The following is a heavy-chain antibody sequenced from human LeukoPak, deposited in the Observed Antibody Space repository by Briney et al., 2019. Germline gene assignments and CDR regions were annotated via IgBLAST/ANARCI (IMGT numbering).Heavy chain of an antibody. CDR2: TYYRSKWYH. CDR3: ATQLVIESGGMDV. J-gene: IGHJ6*02. Sequence: SQTLSLTCAISGDSFSSNSAAWNWIRQSPSRGLEWLGRTYYRSKWYHDYAVSVKSQITINPDTSKNQFSLQLNSVTPEDTAVYYCATQLVIESGGMDVWGQGTMVTVSS. CDR1: GDSFSSNSAA. D-gene: IGHD3-9*01. V-gene: IGHV6-1*01.